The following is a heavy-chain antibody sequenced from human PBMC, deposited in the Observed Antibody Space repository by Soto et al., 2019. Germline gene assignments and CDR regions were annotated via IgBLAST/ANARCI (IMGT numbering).Heavy chain of an antibody. CDR3: ARPTADCSNGVCYFDY. V-gene: IGHV4-34*01. CDR2: INHSGST. D-gene: IGHD2-8*01. Sequence: QVQLQQWGAGLLKPSETLSLTCAVYGGSFSGYYWSWIRQPPGKGLEWIGEINHSGSTNYNPSLKSRVTISVDTSKNQFSLKLSSVTAADTGVYYCARPTADCSNGVCYFDYWGQGTLVTVSS. J-gene: IGHJ4*02. CDR1: GGSFSGYY.